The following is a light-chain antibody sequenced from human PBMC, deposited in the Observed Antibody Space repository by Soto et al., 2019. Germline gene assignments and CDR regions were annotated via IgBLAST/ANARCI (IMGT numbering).Light chain of an antibody. Sequence: DIQLTQSPSFLSASVGDRVTITCLASQGISSSLAWYQQKPGEAPKLLIYAASTLQSGVPSRFSGSGYGTEFTLTISSLQPEDFATYYCQQLNSYPRTFGQGTRLEI. CDR1: QGISSS. V-gene: IGKV1-9*01. J-gene: IGKJ5*01. CDR3: QQLNSYPRT. CDR2: AAS.